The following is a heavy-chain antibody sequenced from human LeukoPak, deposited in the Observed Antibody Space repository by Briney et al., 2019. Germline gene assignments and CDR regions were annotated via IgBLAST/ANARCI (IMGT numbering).Heavy chain of an antibody. D-gene: IGHD3-22*01. CDR1: GYTFTSYY. CDR3: ARDARGNSYDSRGYYYPLGY. J-gene: IGHJ4*02. CDR2: INPSGGST. Sequence: ASVKVSCKASGYTFTSYYMHWVRQAPGQGLEWMGIINPSGGSTSYAQKFQGRVTMTRDTSTSTLYMELSSLRSEDTAVYYCARDARGNSYDSRGYYYPLGYWGQGTLVTVPS. V-gene: IGHV1-46*01.